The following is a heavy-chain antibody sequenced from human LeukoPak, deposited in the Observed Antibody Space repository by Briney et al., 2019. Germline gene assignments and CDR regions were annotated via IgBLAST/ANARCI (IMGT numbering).Heavy chain of an antibody. J-gene: IGHJ4*02. CDR1: GFTVSSNY. CDR3: AEYYYYDSSGYQQYYFDY. Sequence: GGSLRLSCAASGFTVSSNYMSWVRQAPGKGLEWVSVIYSGGSTYYADSVKGRFTISRDNSKNTLYLQMNSLRAEDTAVYYCAEYYYYDSSGYQQYYFDYWGQGTLVTVSS. D-gene: IGHD3-22*01. CDR2: IYSGGST. V-gene: IGHV3-66*01.